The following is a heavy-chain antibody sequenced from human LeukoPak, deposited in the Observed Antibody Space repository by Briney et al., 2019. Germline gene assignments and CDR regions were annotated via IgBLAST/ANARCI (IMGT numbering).Heavy chain of an antibody. CDR2: IYYSGST. J-gene: IGHJ6*02. CDR1: GGSISSGGYC. D-gene: IGHD3-10*01. CDR3: ARDPKIRWGRSGSYNYGMDV. Sequence: SETLSLTCTVSGGSISSGGYCWSWIRQHPGKGLEWIGYIYYSGSTYYNPSLKSRVTISVDTSKNQFSLKLSSVTAADTAVYYCARDPKIRWGRSGSYNYGMDVWGQGTTVTVSS. V-gene: IGHV4-31*03.